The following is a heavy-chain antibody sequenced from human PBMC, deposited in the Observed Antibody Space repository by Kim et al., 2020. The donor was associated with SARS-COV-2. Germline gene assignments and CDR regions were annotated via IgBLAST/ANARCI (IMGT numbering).Heavy chain of an antibody. Sequence: DYAAPEKGRFTSTRDESKNTLYLQVNSLKTEDTAVYHCTTSTVTTPYGMDVWGQGTTVTVSS. J-gene: IGHJ6*02. V-gene: IGHV3-15*01. CDR3: TTSTVTTPYGMDV. D-gene: IGHD4-17*01.